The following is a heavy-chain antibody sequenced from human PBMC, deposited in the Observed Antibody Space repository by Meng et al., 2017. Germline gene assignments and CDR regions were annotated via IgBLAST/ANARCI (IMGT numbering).Heavy chain of an antibody. Sequence: GESLKISCAASGFTFSSYEMNWVRQAPGKGLEWVSYISSSGSTIYYADSVKGRFTISRDNAKNSLYLQMNSLRAEETAVYYCARDRARYYYHSSRGGGYYYYGMDVWGQGTTVTVSS. CDR2: ISSSGSTI. D-gene: IGHD3-22*01. J-gene: IGHJ6*02. V-gene: IGHV3-48*03. CDR3: ARDRARYYYHSSRGGGYYYYGMDV. CDR1: GFTFSSYE.